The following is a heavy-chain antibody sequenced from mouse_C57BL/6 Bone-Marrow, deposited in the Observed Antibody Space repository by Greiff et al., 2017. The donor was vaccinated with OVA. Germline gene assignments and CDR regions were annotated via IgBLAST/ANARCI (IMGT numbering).Heavy chain of an antibody. D-gene: IGHD1-1*01. CDR2: IYPGNGDT. CDR1: GYTFTSYN. V-gene: IGHV1-12*01. CDR3: ARRSLPSGSSYLDY. J-gene: IGHJ4*01. Sequence: ESGAELVRPGASVKMSCKASGYTFTSYNMHWVKQTPRQGLEWIGAIYPGNGDTSYNQKFKGKATLTVDKSSSTAYMQLSSLTSEDSAVYFCARRSLPSGSSYLDYWGQGTSVTVSS.